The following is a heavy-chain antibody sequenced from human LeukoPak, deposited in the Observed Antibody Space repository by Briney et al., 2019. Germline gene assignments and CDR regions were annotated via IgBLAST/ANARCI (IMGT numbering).Heavy chain of an antibody. V-gene: IGHV4-61*01. CDR1: GGSFSSGSYY. CDR3: ATVRWNDGDAFDI. D-gene: IGHD1-1*01. CDR2: SSYSGST. Sequence: SETLSLTCSVSGGSFSSGSYYWSWIRQPPGKGLEWIGYSSYSGSTSYNPSLKSRVTIAVDTSKNQFSLRLRSVTAADTAVYYCATVRWNDGDAFDIWGQGTMVTVSS. J-gene: IGHJ3*02.